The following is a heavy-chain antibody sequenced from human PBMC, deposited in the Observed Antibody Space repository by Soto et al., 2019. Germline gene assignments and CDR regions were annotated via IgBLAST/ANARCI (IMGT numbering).Heavy chain of an antibody. CDR2: INAGNGNT. V-gene: IGHV1-3*05. CDR1: GYTFNTYA. CDR3: ARVAVRHADYIAPIHY. D-gene: IGHD4-17*01. Sequence: QVHLVQSGAEEKKPGASVKVSCQASGYTFNTYAIHWVRQAPGQRLEWMGWINAGNGNTKSSPEFQGRVTITKDTSASTAYMEPNSLRSEDTAVYYCARVAVRHADYIAPIHYWGQGTLVTGSS. J-gene: IGHJ4*02.